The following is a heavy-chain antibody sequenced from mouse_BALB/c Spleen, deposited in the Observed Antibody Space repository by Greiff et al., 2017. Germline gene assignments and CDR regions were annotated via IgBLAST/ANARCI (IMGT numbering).Heavy chain of an antibody. D-gene: IGHD2-14*01. CDR1: GYSITSDYA. CDR3: ARDDRYGDAMDY. Sequence: EVQLQQSGPGLVKPSQSLSLTCTVTGYSITSDYAWNWIRQFPGNKLEWMGYISYSGSTSYNPSLKSRISITRDTSKNQFFLQLNSVTTEDTATYYCARDDRYGDAMDYWGQGTSVTVSS. V-gene: IGHV3-2*02. J-gene: IGHJ4*01. CDR2: ISYSGST.